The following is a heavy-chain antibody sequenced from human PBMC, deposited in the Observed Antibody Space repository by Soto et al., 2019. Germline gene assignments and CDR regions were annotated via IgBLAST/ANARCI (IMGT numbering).Heavy chain of an antibody. J-gene: IGHJ1*01. CDR2: IWYDGSNK. Sequence: SLRLSCAASGFTFSSYGMHWVRQAPGKGLEWVAVIWYDGSNKYYADSVKGRFTISRDNSKNTLYLQMNSLRAEDTAVYYCARSAYRPAYYYDSSGPIQHWGQGTLVTVSS. D-gene: IGHD3-22*01. CDR3: ARSAYRPAYYYDSSGPIQH. CDR1: GFTFSSYG. V-gene: IGHV3-33*01.